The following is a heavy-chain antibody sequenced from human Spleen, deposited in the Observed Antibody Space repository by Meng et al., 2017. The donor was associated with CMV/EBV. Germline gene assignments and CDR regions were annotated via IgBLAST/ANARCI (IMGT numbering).Heavy chain of an antibody. CDR3: ARDREPNYDFWSGSVESDY. D-gene: IGHD3-3*01. CDR1: GFTFSSYW. V-gene: IGHV3-74*01. Sequence: GESLKISCAASGFTFSSYWMHWVRQAPGKGLVWVSHINSDGSSTSYADSVKGRFTISRDNAKNTLYLQMNSLRAEDTAVYYCARDREPNYDFWSGSVESDYWGQGTLVTVSS. CDR2: INSDGSST. J-gene: IGHJ4*02.